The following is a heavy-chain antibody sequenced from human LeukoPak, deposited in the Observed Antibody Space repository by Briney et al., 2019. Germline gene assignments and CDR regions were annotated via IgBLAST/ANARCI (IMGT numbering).Heavy chain of an antibody. CDR2: IYYSGST. CDR3: ARGPPGGQFDP. D-gene: IGHD3-10*01. CDR1: GGSTSSYY. Sequence: PSETLSLTCTVSGGSTSSYYWSWIRQPPGKGLEWIGYIYYSGSTNYNPSLKSRVTISVDTSKNQFSLKLSSVTAADTAVYYCARGPPGGQFDPWGQGTLVTVSS. J-gene: IGHJ5*02. V-gene: IGHV4-59*01.